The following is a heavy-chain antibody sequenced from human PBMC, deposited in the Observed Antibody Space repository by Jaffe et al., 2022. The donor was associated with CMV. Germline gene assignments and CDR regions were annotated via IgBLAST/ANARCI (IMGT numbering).Heavy chain of an antibody. CDR1: GGSISSSSYY. D-gene: IGHD7-27*01. V-gene: IGHV4-39*01. CDR2: IYYSGST. Sequence: QLQLQESGPGLVKPSETLSLTCTVSGGSISSSSYYWGWIRQPPGKGLEWIGSIYYSGSTYYNPSLKSRVTISVDTSKNQFSLKLSSVTAADTAVYYCARSPKTNWGVYYYYYGMDVWGQGTTVTVSS. CDR3: ARSPKTNWGVYYYYYGMDV. J-gene: IGHJ6*02.